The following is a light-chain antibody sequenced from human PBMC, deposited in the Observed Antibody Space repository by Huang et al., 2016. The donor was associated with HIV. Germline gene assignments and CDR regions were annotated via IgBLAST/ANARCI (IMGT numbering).Light chain of an antibody. J-gene: IGKJ2*01. CDR2: GTS. Sequence: EIVMTQSPATLSVSPGERATLSCRASQSVSGNLAWYQQKPGQAPRLLIDGTSTRATGIPARFSGSGSGTEFTLTISSLQFEDFAVYYCQQYNNWPPYTFGQGTKLEIK. CDR3: QQYNNWPPYT. CDR1: QSVSGN. V-gene: IGKV3-15*01.